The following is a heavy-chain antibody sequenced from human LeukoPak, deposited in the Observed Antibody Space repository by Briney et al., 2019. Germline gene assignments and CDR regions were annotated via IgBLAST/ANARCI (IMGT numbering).Heavy chain of an antibody. D-gene: IGHD3-22*01. V-gene: IGHV3-53*01. J-gene: IGHJ4*02. CDR1: GFTVSSNY. CDR3: ARDPDSSGYYDY. Sequence: GGSLRLSCAASGFTVSSNYMSWVRQAPGKGLEWVSVIYSGGSTYYVDSVKGRFTISRDNSKNTLYLQMNSLRAEDTAVYYCARDPDSSGYYDYWGQGTLVTVSS. CDR2: IYSGGST.